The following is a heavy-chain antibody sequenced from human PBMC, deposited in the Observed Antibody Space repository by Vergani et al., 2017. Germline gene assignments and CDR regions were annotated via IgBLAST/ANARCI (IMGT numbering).Heavy chain of an antibody. CDR1: GGAFTHYA. J-gene: IGHJ6*02. D-gene: IGHD1-26*01. Sequence: VQLVQPGAEAKKPGSSVRVSCKTSGGAFTHYAFSWVRQAPGQGLEWMGGIIPFFGTANYAQRFQGRVTITAEESTTTVSVELSSLRSEDTAVYYVARDRVVGATYYYYGMDVWGQGTTVTVSS. CDR3: ARDRVVGATYYYYGMDV. CDR2: IIPFFGTA. V-gene: IGHV1-69*01.